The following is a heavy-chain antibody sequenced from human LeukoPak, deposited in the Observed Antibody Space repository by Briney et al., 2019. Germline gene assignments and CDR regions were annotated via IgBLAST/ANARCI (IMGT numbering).Heavy chain of an antibody. D-gene: IGHD6-19*01. CDR2: INHSGST. J-gene: IGHJ6*03. CDR1: GGSFSGYY. Sequence: SETLSLTCAVYGGSFSGYYWSWIRQPPGKGLEWIGEINHSGSTNYNPSLKSRVTISVDTSKNQFSLKLSSVTAADTAVYYCARDRVAGTYYYYYMDVWGKGTTVTVSS. CDR3: ARDRVAGTYYYYYMDV. V-gene: IGHV4-34*01.